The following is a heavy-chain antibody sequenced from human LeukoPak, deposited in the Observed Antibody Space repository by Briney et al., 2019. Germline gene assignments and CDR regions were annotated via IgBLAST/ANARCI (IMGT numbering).Heavy chain of an antibody. Sequence: GGSLRLSCAASGFTFSSYAMSWVRQAPGKGLEWVSSISSSSSYIYYADSVKGRFTISRDNAKNSLYLQMNSLRAEDTAVYYCARAAYSKDGLGYYYYYYMDVWGKGTTVTVSS. J-gene: IGHJ6*03. CDR1: GFTFSSYA. V-gene: IGHV3-21*01. CDR2: ISSSSSYI. CDR3: ARAAYSKDGLGYYYYYYMDV. D-gene: IGHD4-11*01.